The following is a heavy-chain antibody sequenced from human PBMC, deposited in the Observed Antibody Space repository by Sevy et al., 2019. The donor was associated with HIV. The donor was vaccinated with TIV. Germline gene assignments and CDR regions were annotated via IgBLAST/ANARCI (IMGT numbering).Heavy chain of an antibody. CDR3: ATSRSGYFDSSGYYIY. Sequence: GESLKISCKGSGYSFTSHWIGWVRHMPGKGLDWMGIIYPDDSDTRYSPSFQGQVTFSADKSISTAYLQWSSLKASDTAMYYCATSRSGYFDSSGYYIYWGQGTLVTVSS. CDR1: GYSFTSHW. CDR2: IYPDDSDT. V-gene: IGHV5-51*01. D-gene: IGHD3-22*01. J-gene: IGHJ4*02.